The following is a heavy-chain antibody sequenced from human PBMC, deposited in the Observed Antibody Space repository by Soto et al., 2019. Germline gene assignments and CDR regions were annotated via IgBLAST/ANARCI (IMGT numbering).Heavy chain of an antibody. V-gene: IGHV1-69*13. D-gene: IGHD4-17*01. CDR3: ARRYGGKSGQYYYYYYGMDV. Sequence: SVKVSCKASGGTFSSYAISWVRQAPGQGLEWMGGIIPIFGTANYAQKFQGRVTITADESTSTAYMELSSLRSEDTAVYYCARRYGGKSGQYYYYYYGMDVWGQGTTVTVSS. CDR1: GGTFSSYA. CDR2: IIPIFGTA. J-gene: IGHJ6*02.